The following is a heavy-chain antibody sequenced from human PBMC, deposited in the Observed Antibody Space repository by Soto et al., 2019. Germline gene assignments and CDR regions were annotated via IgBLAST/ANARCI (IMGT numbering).Heavy chain of an antibody. CDR1: GFTFSSYG. Sequence: GGSLRLSSAASGFTFSSYGMHWVRQAPGKGLEWVAVIWYDGRNKYYADSVKGRFTISRDNSKNTLYLQMNSLRAEDTAVYYCARVPYYYDSSGPFDYWGQGTLVTVSS. CDR3: ARVPYYYDSSGPFDY. D-gene: IGHD3-22*01. CDR2: IWYDGRNK. J-gene: IGHJ4*02. V-gene: IGHV3-33*01.